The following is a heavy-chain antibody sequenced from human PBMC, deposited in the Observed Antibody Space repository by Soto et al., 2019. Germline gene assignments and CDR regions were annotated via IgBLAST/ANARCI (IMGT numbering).Heavy chain of an antibody. CDR2: ISPYNGNT. Sequence: GASVKVSCKASGYTFTDYGISWVRQVPGQGLEWVGWISPYNGNTNYVQKFQSRLTMTRDTSTTTAYMELRSLGSDDTAIYYCARDSTPRTYFDWLLPDYWGQGTLVTVSS. J-gene: IGHJ4*02. D-gene: IGHD3-9*01. CDR3: ARDSTPRTYFDWLLPDY. CDR1: GYTFTDYG. V-gene: IGHV1-18*01.